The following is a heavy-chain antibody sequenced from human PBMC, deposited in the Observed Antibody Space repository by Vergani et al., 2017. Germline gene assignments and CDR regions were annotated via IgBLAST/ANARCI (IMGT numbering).Heavy chain of an antibody. CDR3: AKGGWKYWFDS. J-gene: IGHJ5*01. CDR1: GFTFTTYA. D-gene: IGHD1-1*01. Sequence: EVQLLESGGDLVQPGGSLRLSCAASGFTFTTYAMSWVRQAPGKGLEWVSTINTNGDYIRYGDSVKGRFTISRDNSKSTLYLQMNSLRAEDTAIYYCAKGGWKYWFDSWGQGTLVIVS. CDR2: INTNGDYI. V-gene: IGHV3-23*01.